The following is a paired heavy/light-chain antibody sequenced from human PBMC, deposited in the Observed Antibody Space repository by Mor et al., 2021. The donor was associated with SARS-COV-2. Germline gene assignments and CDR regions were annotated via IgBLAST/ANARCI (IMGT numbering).Light chain of an antibody. CDR1: QSLLHSNGYNY. J-gene: IGKJ1*01. V-gene: IGKV2-28*01. Sequence: DIVMTQSPLSLPVTPGEPASISCRSSQSLLHSNGYNYLDWYLQKPGQSPQLLIYLGSNRASGVPDRFSGSGSGTDFTLKISRVEAEDVGVYYCMQALQLWTFGQGTKVEIK. CDR2: LGS. CDR3: MQALQLWT.
Heavy chain of an antibody. D-gene: IGHD3-3*01. CDR2: ISYDGSNK. Sequence: QVQLVESGGGVVQPGRSLRLSCAASGFTFSSYGMHWVRQAPGKGLEWVAVISYDGSNKYYADSVKGRFTISRDNSKNTLYLQMNSLRAEDTAVYYCAKSGVTIFGDDRGAFDIWGQGTMVTVSS. J-gene: IGHJ3*02. CDR1: GFTFSSYG. V-gene: IGHV3-30*18. CDR3: AKSGVTIFGDDRGAFDI.